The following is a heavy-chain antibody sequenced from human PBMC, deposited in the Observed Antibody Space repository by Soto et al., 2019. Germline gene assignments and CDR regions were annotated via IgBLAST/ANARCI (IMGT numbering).Heavy chain of an antibody. J-gene: IGHJ6*02. CDR3: AREEAGNYYYGMDV. V-gene: IGHV3-21*01. CDR1: GFTFSSYS. CDR2: ISSSSSYI. Sequence: EVQLVESGGGLVKPGGSLRLSCAASGFTFSSYSMNWVRQAPGKGLEWVSSISSSSSYIYYADSVKGRFTISRDNAKNSLYLQMNSLRSEDTAVYYCAREEAGNYYYGMDVWGQGTTVTVSS.